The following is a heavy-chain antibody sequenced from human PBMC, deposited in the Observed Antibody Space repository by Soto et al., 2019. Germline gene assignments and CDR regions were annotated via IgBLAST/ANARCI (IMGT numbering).Heavy chain of an antibody. D-gene: IGHD2-8*02. J-gene: IGHJ5*02. CDR2: IYYSGST. V-gene: IGHV4-39*01. CDR1: GGSISSSSYY. CDR3: ARQVLNWFDP. Sequence: SETLSLTCTVSGGSISSSSYYWGWIRQPPGKGLEWIGSIYYSGSTYYNPSLKSRVTISVDTSKNQFSLKLSSVTAADTAVYYCARQVLNWFDPWGQGNLVTVSS.